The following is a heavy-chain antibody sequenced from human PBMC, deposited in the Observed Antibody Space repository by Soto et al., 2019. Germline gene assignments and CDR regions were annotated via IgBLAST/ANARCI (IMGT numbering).Heavy chain of an antibody. D-gene: IGHD1-1*01. CDR2: MNPNTGNS. J-gene: IGHJ4*02. CDR1: GGTFSSFINYP. CDR3: ARRAETNGWNGFGADKYYFDF. Sequence: GASVRVSCKSSGGTFSSFINYPINWVRQATGQGLEWMGWMNPNTGNSGYAQKFQGRVTMTSDTSISTAHMELSSLRSEDTAVYYCARRAETNGWNGFGADKYYFDFWGQGTLVTVSS. V-gene: IGHV1-8*02.